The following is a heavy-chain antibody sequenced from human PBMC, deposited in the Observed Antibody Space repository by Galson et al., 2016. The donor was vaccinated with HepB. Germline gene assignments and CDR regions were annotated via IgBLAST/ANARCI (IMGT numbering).Heavy chain of an antibody. J-gene: IGHJ4*02. Sequence: SLRLSCAASGFTVGNNYMSWVRQAPGKGLEWVSLIYSGGNTLYADSVKGRFSISRDNSKNTLYLQMNSLSAEDTAVYYCARNPGASTWRWGQGTLVTVAS. D-gene: IGHD6-13*01. CDR1: GFTVGNNY. CDR3: ARNPGASTWR. V-gene: IGHV3-66*01. CDR2: IYSGGNT.